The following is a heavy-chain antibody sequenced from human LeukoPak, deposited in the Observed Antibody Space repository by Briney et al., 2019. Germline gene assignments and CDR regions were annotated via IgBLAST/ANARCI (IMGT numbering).Heavy chain of an antibody. CDR1: GFTFSSYG. V-gene: IGHV3-33*01. CDR3: ARSDSGYGHLDY. J-gene: IGHJ4*02. Sequence: GRFLRLSCAASGFTFSSYGMHWVRQAPGKGLEWVAVIWYDGSNKYYADSVKGRFTISRDNSKNTLYLQMNSLRAEDTAVYYCARSDSGYGHLDYWGQGTLVTVSS. D-gene: IGHD5-12*01. CDR2: IWYDGSNK.